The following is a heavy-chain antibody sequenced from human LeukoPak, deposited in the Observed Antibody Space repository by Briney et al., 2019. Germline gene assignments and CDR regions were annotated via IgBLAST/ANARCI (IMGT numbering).Heavy chain of an antibody. CDR2: IYYSGST. D-gene: IGHD5-18*01. V-gene: IGHV4-61*01. CDR3: ARTARGVVTDFQH. CDR1: GGSVSSASYY. Sequence: PSETQSLTCIVSGGSVSSASYYWSWIRQPPGKGLEWIGYIYYSGSTNYNPSLKSRVTISVDTSKNQFSLKLSSVTAADTAMYYCARTARGVVTDFQHWGQGTLVTVSS. J-gene: IGHJ1*01.